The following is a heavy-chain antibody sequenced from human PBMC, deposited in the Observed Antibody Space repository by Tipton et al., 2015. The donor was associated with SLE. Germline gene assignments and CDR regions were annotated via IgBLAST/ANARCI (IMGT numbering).Heavy chain of an antibody. Sequence: GLVKPSETLSLTCTVSGGSISSYYWSWIRQPPGKGLEWIGYIYYSGSTNYNPSLKSRVTISVDTSKNQFSLKLTSVTTADTAVYYCATEGSGWSHYMDVWGKGTTVTVSS. CDR2: IYYSGST. V-gene: IGHV4-59*01. D-gene: IGHD6-19*01. J-gene: IGHJ6*03. CDR1: GGSISSYY. CDR3: ATEGSGWSHYMDV.